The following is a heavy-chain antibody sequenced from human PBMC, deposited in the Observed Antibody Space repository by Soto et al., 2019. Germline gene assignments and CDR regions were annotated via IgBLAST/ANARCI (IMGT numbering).Heavy chain of an antibody. V-gene: IGHV4-31*03. J-gene: IGHJ6*03. D-gene: IGHD3-3*01. CDR1: GGSISSGGYY. Sequence: SETLSLTCTVSGGSISSGGYYWSWIRQHPGKGLEWIGYIYYSGSTYYNPSLKSRVTISVDTSKNQFSLKLSSVTAADTAVYYCARDRENDFWSGYASYYMGVWGKGTTVTVSS. CDR3: ARDRENDFWSGYASYYMGV. CDR2: IYYSGST.